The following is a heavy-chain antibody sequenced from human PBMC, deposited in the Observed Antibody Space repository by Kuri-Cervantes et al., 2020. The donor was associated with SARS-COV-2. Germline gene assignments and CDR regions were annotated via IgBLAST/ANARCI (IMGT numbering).Heavy chain of an antibody. CDR3: ATGGLLWFGEKDI. CDR2: FYPEDGET. Sequence: ASVKVSCKASGYTFTGHYINWVRQAPGKGLEWIGGFYPEDGETIYAQKFQGRVNMTEDKSTDTAYMELSSLRSEDTAVYYCATGGLLWFGEKDIWGQGTMVTVSS. V-gene: IGHV1-24*01. J-gene: IGHJ3*02. CDR1: GYTFTGHY. D-gene: IGHD3-10*01.